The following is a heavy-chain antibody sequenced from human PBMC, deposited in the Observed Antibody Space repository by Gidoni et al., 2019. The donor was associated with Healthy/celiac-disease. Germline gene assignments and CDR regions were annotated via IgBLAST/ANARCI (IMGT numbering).Heavy chain of an antibody. CDR1: GFTFISYA. CDR3: AASFITMIVVVTQTFDY. Sequence: EVQLLESGGGLVQPGGSLRLSCAASGFTFISYAMSWVRQAPGKGLEWVSAISGSGGSTYYADSVKGRFTISRDNSKNTLYLQMNSLRAEDTAVYYCAASFITMIVVVTQTFDYWGQGTLVTVSS. D-gene: IGHD3-22*01. J-gene: IGHJ4*02. V-gene: IGHV3-23*01. CDR2: ISGSGGST.